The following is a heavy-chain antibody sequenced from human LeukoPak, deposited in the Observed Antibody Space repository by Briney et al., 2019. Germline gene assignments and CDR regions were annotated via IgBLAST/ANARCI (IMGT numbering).Heavy chain of an antibody. V-gene: IGHV4-39*01. Sequence: PSETLSLTCTVSGGSIARDSHHWGWIRQPPGKGLEWIGSISYRGDTFYNPSLKSRVTISVDTSKNQFSLNLNFVSAADTAVYYCARREGPFDYWGQGTLVTVSS. CDR3: ARREGPFDY. CDR1: GGSIARDSHH. J-gene: IGHJ4*02. CDR2: ISYRGDT.